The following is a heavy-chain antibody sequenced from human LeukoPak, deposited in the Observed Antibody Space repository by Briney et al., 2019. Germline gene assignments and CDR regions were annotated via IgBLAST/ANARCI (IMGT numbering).Heavy chain of an antibody. CDR1: GYTFTGYY. CDR3: ARDLGRVDIVPTTLYYFDY. CDR2: INPNSGGT. Sequence: GASVKVSCKASGYTFTGYYMHWVRQAPGQGLEWMGWINPNSGGTNYAQKFQGRVTMTRDTSISTAYMEPSGLRSDDTAVYYCARDLGRVDIVPTTLYYFDYWGQGTQVTVSS. D-gene: IGHD5-12*01. V-gene: IGHV1-2*02. J-gene: IGHJ4*02.